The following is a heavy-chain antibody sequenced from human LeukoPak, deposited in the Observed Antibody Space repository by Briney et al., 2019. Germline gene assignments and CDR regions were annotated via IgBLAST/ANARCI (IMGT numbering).Heavy chain of an antibody. CDR3: ARGLSPYDYVWGSYRRGYWFDP. CDR1: GGSISNSSYY. J-gene: IGHJ5*02. CDR2: ISASGST. V-gene: IGHV4-61*02. D-gene: IGHD3-16*02. Sequence: NPSETLSLTCTVSGGSISNSSYYWSWIRQPAGRGLEWIGRISASGSTNYNPSLKSRVTISVDTFKNQFSLNLTSVTAADTAVYYCARGLSPYDYVWGSYRRGYWFDPWGQGSLVSVSS.